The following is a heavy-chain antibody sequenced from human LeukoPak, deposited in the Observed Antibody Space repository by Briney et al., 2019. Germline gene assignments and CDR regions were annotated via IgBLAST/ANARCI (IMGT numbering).Heavy chain of an antibody. J-gene: IGHJ4*02. D-gene: IGHD5-24*01. V-gene: IGHV3-48*03. Sequence: GGSLRLSCVASGFTFSSYEMTWVRQAPGKGLEWLSYISSSGSTIYYADSVKGRFTVSRDNAKNSLYLQMNSLRAEDTALYYCAKGYRKGRWLPLDYWGQGTLVTVSS. CDR2: ISSSGSTI. CDR3: AKGYRKGRWLPLDY. CDR1: GFTFSSYE.